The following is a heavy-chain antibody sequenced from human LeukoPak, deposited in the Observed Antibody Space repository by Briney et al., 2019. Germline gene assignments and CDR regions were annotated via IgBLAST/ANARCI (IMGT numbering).Heavy chain of an antibody. CDR2: IYSGGST. V-gene: IGHV3-53*01. CDR3: ARSPLWFGDDPDAFDI. Sequence: PGGSLRLSCAASGFTVSSNYMSWVRQAPGKGLEWVSVIYSGGSTYYADSVKGRFTISRDNSKNTLYLQMNSLRAEDTAVYYCARSPLWFGDDPDAFDIWGQGTMVTVSS. J-gene: IGHJ3*02. D-gene: IGHD3-10*01. CDR1: GFTVSSNY.